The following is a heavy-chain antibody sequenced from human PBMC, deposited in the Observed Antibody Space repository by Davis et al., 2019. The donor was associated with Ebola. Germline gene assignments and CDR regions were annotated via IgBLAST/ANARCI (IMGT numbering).Heavy chain of an antibody. CDR1: GFTFSSYG. V-gene: IGHV3-33*06. D-gene: IGHD5-18*01. CDR3: VKHGEQYSPFDY. CDR2: IWYDGSNK. Sequence: PGGSLRLSCAASGFTFSSYGMHWVRQAPGKGLEWVAVIWYDGSNKYYADSVKGRFTISRDNSKNTLYLQMNSLRAEDTAVYYCVKHGEQYSPFDYWGQGTLVTVSS. J-gene: IGHJ4*02.